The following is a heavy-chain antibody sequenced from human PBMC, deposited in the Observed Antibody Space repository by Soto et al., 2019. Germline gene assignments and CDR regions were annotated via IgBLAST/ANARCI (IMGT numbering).Heavy chain of an antibody. V-gene: IGHV5-10-1*01. J-gene: IGHJ6*02. D-gene: IGHD2-15*01. CDR3: ARHPATDIVVVVAATSGMDV. Sequence: GESLKISCKCSGYSFTSYWISWVRQMPGKGLEWMGRIDPSDSYTNYSPSFQGHVTISADKSISTAYLQWSSLKASDTAMYYCARHPATDIVVVVAATSGMDVWGQGTTVTVSS. CDR1: GYSFTSYW. CDR2: IDPSDSYT.